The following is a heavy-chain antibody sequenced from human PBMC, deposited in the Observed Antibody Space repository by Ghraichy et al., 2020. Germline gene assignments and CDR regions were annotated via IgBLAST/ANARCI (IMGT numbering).Heavy chain of an antibody. Sequence: SETLSLTCTVSGGSISSGGYYWSWIRQHPGKGLEWIGYIYYSGSTYYNPSLKSRVTISVDTSKNQVSLKLSSVTAADTAVYYCARESRTYYYGSGSYLFDYWGQGTLVTVSS. D-gene: IGHD3-10*01. CDR1: GGSISSGGYY. CDR3: ARESRTYYYGSGSYLFDY. J-gene: IGHJ4*02. CDR2: IYYSGST. V-gene: IGHV4-31*03.